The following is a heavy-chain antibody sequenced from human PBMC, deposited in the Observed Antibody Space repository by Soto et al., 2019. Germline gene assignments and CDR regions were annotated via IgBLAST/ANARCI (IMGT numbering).Heavy chain of an antibody. CDR2: IGPDGSNI. D-gene: IGHD2-8*02. CDR3: VRDNHWSYDY. J-gene: IGHJ4*02. CDR1: GVIFSRHC. V-gene: IGHV3-74*01. Sequence: GGSLRLSCAASGVIFSRHCMHWCRQAPGKGLVWVSHIGPDGSNIRDADSVQGRFTISRDNARNTLYLQMNSLRDEDTAVYYCVRDNHWSYDYWGQGILVTVSS.